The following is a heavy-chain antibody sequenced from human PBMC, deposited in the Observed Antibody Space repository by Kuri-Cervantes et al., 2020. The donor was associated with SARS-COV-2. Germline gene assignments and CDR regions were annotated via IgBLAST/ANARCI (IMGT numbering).Heavy chain of an antibody. CDR3: ARASYDFWSAHGGWFDP. CDR2: IIPIFGTA. V-gene: IGHV1-69*13. Sequence: SVKVSCKASGGTFSSYAISWVRQAPGQGLEWMGGIIPIFGTANYAQKFQGRVTITADESTSTAYMELSSLRSEDTAVYYCARASYDFWSAHGGWFDPWGQGTLVTVSS. CDR1: GGTFSSYA. J-gene: IGHJ5*02. D-gene: IGHD3-3*01.